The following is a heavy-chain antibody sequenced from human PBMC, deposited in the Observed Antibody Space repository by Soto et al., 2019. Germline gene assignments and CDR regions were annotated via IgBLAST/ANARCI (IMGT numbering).Heavy chain of an antibody. CDR1: GGTFSSYA. D-gene: IGHD3-10*01. CDR3: ARDVGDESITYNDAFDI. V-gene: IGHV1-24*01. Sequence: ASVKVSCKASGGTFSSYAISWVRQAPGKGLEWMGGFDPEDGETIYAQKFQGRVTMTEDTSTDTAYMELSSLRSEDTAVYYCARDVGDESITYNDAFDIWGQGTMVTVSS. J-gene: IGHJ3*02. CDR2: FDPEDGET.